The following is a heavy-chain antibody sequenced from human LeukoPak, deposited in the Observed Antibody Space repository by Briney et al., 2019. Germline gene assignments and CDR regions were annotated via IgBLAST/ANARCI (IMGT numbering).Heavy chain of an antibody. V-gene: IGHV3-7*04. Sequence: PGGSLRLSCAASGFTFSRYWMSWVRQAPGKGLEWVAHIRQDGSQKYYVDSVKGRFTISRDNAKNSLYLQMNSLRAEDTAVFYCVRAGGSGTFPPWVFDYWGQGTLVTVSS. CDR1: GFTFSRYW. CDR3: VRAGGSGTFPPWVFDY. D-gene: IGHD3-10*01. J-gene: IGHJ4*02. CDR2: IRQDGSQK.